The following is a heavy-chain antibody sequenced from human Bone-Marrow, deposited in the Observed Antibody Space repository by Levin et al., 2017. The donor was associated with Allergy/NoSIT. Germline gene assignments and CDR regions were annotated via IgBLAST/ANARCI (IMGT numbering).Heavy chain of an antibody. CDR1: GFTFSKYW. J-gene: IGHJ6*02. D-gene: IGHD3-10*01. Sequence: GESLKISCVASGFTFSKYWMSWVRQAPGKGLEWVANINQDGREKNYVDSVKGRITISRDNAKNSLSLQMNNLRAEETAVYFCARDVAVRGVTIRTYYYYGVDVWGQGTTVTVSS. V-gene: IGHV3-7*01. CDR2: INQDGREK. CDR3: ARDVAVRGVTIRTYYYYGVDV.